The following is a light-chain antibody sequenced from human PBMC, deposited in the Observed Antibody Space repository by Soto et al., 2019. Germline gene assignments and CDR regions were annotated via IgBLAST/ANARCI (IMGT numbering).Light chain of an antibody. CDR1: QSISSN. Sequence: EIVMTQSPATLSVSPGERATLSCRASQSISSNLAWYQQKPGQAPRLLIYGASTRATGTPARFSGSGSGTEFTLTISSLQSEDFAVYYCQQYDTWPPLTFGQGTRLEIK. CDR3: QQYDTWPPLT. V-gene: IGKV3-15*01. J-gene: IGKJ5*01. CDR2: GAS.